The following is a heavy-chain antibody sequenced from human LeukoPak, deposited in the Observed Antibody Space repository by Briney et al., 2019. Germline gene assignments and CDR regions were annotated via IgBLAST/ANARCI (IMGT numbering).Heavy chain of an antibody. Sequence: PSETLSLTCTVSDGSVSGDYWSWVRQPPGKGLEWIGYIHYTGSTNYNPSLRSRGTISVDMSKNQFSLRLSSVTAADTAVYYCARTNRVGATTFDYWGQGTLVTVSS. CDR3: ARTNRVGATTFDY. D-gene: IGHD1-26*01. CDR2: IHYTGST. J-gene: IGHJ4*02. V-gene: IGHV4-59*02. CDR1: DGSVSGDY.